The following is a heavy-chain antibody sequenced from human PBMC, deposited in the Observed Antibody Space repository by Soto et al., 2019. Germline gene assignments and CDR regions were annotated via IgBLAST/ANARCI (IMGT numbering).Heavy chain of an antibody. CDR3: VRGCGGYCTGGSSYPEPQGFDS. Sequence: SETLSLTETVSGTAMNSGITSWSWIRQTPGKRLEWMGYIYDSGKTYYSPSLKDRVTISIDRPKTKFSLKLTSVSAADTAVYYCVRGCGGYCTGGSSYPEPQGFDSWGQGTLVTVSS. V-gene: IGHV4-30-2*01. CDR2: IYDSGKT. CDR1: GTAMNSGITS. D-gene: IGHD2-15*01. J-gene: IGHJ4*02.